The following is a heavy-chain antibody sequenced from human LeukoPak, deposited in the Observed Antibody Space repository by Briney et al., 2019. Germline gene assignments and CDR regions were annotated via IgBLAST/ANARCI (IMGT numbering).Heavy chain of an antibody. V-gene: IGHV3-30*02. CDR1: GFTFSSYG. CDR2: IRYDGSNK. J-gene: IGHJ4*02. CDR3: AKDGPMGGHSACGGDCYSEY. D-gene: IGHD2-21*01. Sequence: GGSLRLSCAASGFTFSSYGMHWVRQAPGKGLEWVAFIRYDGSNKYYADSVKGRFTISRDNSKNTLYLQMNSLRAEDSAVYYCAKDGPMGGHSACGGDCYSEYWGQGTLVTVSS.